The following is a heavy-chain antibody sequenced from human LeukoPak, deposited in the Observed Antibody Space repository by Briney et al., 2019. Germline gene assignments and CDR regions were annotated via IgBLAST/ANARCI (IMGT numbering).Heavy chain of an antibody. CDR3: ARGHTDSIHY. CDR2: IMPTLGIT. Sequence: ASVKVSCKPPGDSFNRFAVNWVRQAPGQGLEWMGRIMPTLGITNYAKEFQARVTITADISPSAAYMELKNLTSLDTAVYYCARGHTDSIHYWGQGTQVTVSS. V-gene: IGHV1-69*04. J-gene: IGHJ4*02. CDR1: GDSFNRFA. D-gene: IGHD5-18*01.